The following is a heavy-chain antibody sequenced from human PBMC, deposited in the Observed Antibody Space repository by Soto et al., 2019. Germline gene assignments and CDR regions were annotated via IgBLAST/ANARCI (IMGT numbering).Heavy chain of an antibody. CDR1: GDSISNSGNY. CDR2: MDYSGDT. D-gene: IGHD3-9*01. CDR3: ARRQPLYAPESSRFDI. Sequence: PSETLSLTCSVSGDSISNSGNYWWWLRRPPGKGLEWIGAMDYSGDTSYNPSLSSRVTISADTSNNQSSLRLSSVSVADKAVYYXARRQPLYAPESSRFDIWGQGALVTVSS. J-gene: IGHJ4*02. V-gene: IGHV4-39*01.